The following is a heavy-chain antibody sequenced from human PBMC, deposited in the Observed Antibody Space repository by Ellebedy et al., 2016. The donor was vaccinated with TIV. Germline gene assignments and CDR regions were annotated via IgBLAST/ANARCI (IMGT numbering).Heavy chain of an antibody. CDR3: VRERFPMPT. J-gene: IGHJ4*02. Sequence: PGGSLRLSCEASGFSVSSNYMTWVRQAPGKGLQWVSVIYSGNKTHYADSVRGRFTISRDIFKNTIYLQLHGLMIEDTALYYCVRERFPMPTWGQGTLVTVSS. CDR1: GFSVSSNY. D-gene: IGHD3-16*01. CDR2: IYSGNKT. V-gene: IGHV3-66*01.